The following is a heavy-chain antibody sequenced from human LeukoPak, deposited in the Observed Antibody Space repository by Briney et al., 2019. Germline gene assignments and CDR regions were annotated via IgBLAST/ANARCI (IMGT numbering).Heavy chain of an antibody. Sequence: GGSLRLSCAASGFTVSSNYMSWVRQAPGKGLEWVSVIYSGGSTYYADSVKGRFTISRDNSKNTLYLQMSSLRAEDTAVYYCASYYCSGGSCSLGDGMGVWGQGATVTVSS. CDR2: IYSGGST. V-gene: IGHV3-66*01. J-gene: IGHJ6*02. CDR3: ASYYCSGGSCSLGDGMGV. CDR1: GFTVSSNY. D-gene: IGHD2-15*01.